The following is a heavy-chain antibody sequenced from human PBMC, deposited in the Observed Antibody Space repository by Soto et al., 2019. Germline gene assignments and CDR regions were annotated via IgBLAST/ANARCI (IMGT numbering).Heavy chain of an antibody. CDR1: GYTFTSYG. V-gene: IGHV1-18*03. CDR2: ISAYNGNT. CDR3: ARDSGSSGYFDY. Sequence: QVKLVQSGAEVKKPGASVKVSCKASGYTFTSYGISWVRQAPGQGLEWMGWISAYNGNTNYAQKLQGRVTMTTDTSTSTGYIELRSLRSDDMAVYYVARDSGSSGYFDYWGKGTLGTVSS. J-gene: IGHJ4*02. D-gene: IGHD3-22*01.